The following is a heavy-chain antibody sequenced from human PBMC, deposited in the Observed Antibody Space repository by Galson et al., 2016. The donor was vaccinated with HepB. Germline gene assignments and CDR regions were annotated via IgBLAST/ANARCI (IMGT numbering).Heavy chain of an antibody. CDR1: GFIVSNDY. J-gene: IGHJ6*02. V-gene: IGHV3-53*01. Sequence: SLRLSCAASGFIVSNDYMNWVRQAPGTGLEWLSVSYGDGSTYYAESVRGRFTISRDNTKNSVFSQMNNLRAEDPAVDYCARDPGFRNGMNVWGQGTTVTVSS. CDR2: SYGDGST. CDR3: ARDPGFRNGMNV.